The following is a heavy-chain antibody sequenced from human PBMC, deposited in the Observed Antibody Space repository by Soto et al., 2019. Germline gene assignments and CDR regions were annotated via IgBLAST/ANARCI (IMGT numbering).Heavy chain of an antibody. CDR1: GGSISSGGYY. Sequence: QVQLQESGPGLVKPSQTLSLTCTVSGGSISSGGYYWSWIRQHPGKGLEWIGYIYYSGTTYYNPSHKSRVTISVDTSKNQFSLKLSSVTAADTAVYDCARSPEATVTAFDYWGQGTLVTVSS. V-gene: IGHV4-31*03. CDR3: ARSPEATVTAFDY. J-gene: IGHJ4*02. CDR2: IYYSGTT. D-gene: IGHD4-17*01.